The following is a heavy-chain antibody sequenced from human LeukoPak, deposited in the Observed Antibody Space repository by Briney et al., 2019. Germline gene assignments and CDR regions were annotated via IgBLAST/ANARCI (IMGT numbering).Heavy chain of an antibody. V-gene: IGHV4-34*01. Sequence: SETLSLTCAVYGGSFSGYYWSWIRQPPGKGLEWIGEINHSGSTNYNPSLRSRLTISIDMSNYQSSLTLNSVTAADTAIYYCAKMTIHGDSVLWGQGRLVTVSS. CDR3: AKMTIHGDSVL. D-gene: IGHD4-17*01. CDR1: GGSFSGYY. CDR2: INHSGST. J-gene: IGHJ4*02.